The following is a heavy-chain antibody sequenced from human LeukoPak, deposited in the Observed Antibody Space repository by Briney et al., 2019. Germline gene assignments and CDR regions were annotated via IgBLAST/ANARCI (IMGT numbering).Heavy chain of an antibody. CDR2: INTNTGNP. V-gene: IGHV7-4-1*02. J-gene: IGHJ4*02. CDR3: AREGGDTAMPDLDY. CDR1: GYTFISYA. Sequence: GASVKVSCKASGYTFISYAMNWVRQARGQGLEWMGWINTNTGNPTYAQGFTGRFVFSLDTSVSTAYLQISSLKAEDTAVYYCAREGGDTAMPDLDYWGQGTLVTVSS. D-gene: IGHD5-18*01.